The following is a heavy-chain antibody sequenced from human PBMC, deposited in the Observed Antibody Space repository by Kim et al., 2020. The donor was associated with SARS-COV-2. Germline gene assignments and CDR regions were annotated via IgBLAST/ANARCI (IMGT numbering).Heavy chain of an antibody. Sequence: SYVDHVQGRFTITGDNAKNTLYLQMDSLRGEDTAVYYCARVFFYSIDYWGQGALVTVSS. J-gene: IGHJ4*01. CDR3: ARVFFYSIDY. V-gene: IGHV3-74*01. D-gene: IGHD2-21*01.